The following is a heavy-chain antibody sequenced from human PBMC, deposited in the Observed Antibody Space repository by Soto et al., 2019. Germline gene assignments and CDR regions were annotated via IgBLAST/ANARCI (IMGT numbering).Heavy chain of an antibody. CDR1: GFTFSSYG. CDR2: ISYDGSNK. V-gene: IGHV3-30*18. Sequence: QVQLVESGGGVVQPGRSLRLSCAASGFTFSSYGMHWVRQAPGKGLEWVAVISYDGSNKYYADSVKGRFTISRDNSKNTLYLQMNSLRAEDTAVYYCAKGGACHDTQKYYYYYMDVCGKGTTVTVSS. CDR3: AKGGACHDTQKYYYYYMDV. D-gene: IGHD1-26*01. J-gene: IGHJ6*03.